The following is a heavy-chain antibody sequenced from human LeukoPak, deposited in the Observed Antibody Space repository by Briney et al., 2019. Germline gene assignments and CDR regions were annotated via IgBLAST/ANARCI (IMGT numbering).Heavy chain of an antibody. D-gene: IGHD6-13*01. CDR3: ARGPPIAAAGFDY. CDR1: GGSISSYY. J-gene: IGHJ4*02. V-gene: IGHV4-59*01. CDR2: IYYSGST. Sequence: SETLSLTCTVSGGSISSYYWSWIRQPPGKGLEWIGYIYYSGSTNYNPSLKSRVAISVDTSKNQFSLKLSSVTAADTAVYYCARGPPIAAAGFDYWGQGTLVTVSS.